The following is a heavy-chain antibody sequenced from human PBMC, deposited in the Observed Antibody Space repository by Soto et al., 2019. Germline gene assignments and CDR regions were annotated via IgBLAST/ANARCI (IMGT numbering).Heavy chain of an antibody. D-gene: IGHD6-25*01. CDR3: ARDHRSSGDYYCIDY. Sequence: SETLSLTCSGSGDSISSTGFYWSWIRQLPGKALDWISYVHYTGCTSYNPSLKSRLVISLDASKNQFSLSLSSVTSADTAVDYCARDHRSSGDYYCIDYWGQGTTVTVSS. V-gene: IGHV4-31*03. CDR1: GDSISSTGFY. CDR2: VHYTGCT. J-gene: IGHJ6*02.